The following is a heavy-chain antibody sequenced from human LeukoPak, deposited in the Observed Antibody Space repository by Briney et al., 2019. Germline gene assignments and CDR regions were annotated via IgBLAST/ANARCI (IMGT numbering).Heavy chain of an antibody. J-gene: IGHJ4*02. CDR3: ARHVFFGELAHFDY. V-gene: IGHV4-39*01. CDR1: GDSINNNNYY. Sequence: SETLSLTCTVSGDSINNNNYYWSWIRQSPGKGLEWIGSIYYSGSTYYNPSLKSRVTISVDTSKNQFSLKLSSVTAADTAVYYCARHVFFGELAHFDYWGQGTLVTVSS. D-gene: IGHD3-10*01. CDR2: IYYSGST.